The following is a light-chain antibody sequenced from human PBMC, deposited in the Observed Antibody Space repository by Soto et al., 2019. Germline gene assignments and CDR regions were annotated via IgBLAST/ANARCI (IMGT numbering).Light chain of an antibody. CDR2: KAS. V-gene: IGKV1-5*03. CDR1: QSVNSW. J-gene: IGKJ1*01. CDR3: QQYNSFSWT. Sequence: DIQMTQSPYTLSAHVGDIVNISCRASQSVNSWLAWYQQKPGKAPKLLIYKASTLESGVPSRFGGSGSGTEFTLTITSLQPADFATYYCQQYNSFSWTFGQGTKVEIK.